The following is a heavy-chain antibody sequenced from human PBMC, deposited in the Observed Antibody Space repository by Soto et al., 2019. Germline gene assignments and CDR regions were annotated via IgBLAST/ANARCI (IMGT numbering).Heavy chain of an antibody. CDR1: GGSISSYY. J-gene: IGHJ4*02. V-gene: IGHV4-59*01. Sequence: QVQLQESGPGLVKPLETLSLTCTVSGGSISSYYWSWIRQPPGKGLEWIGYIYYSGSTNYNPSLTSRVTISVDTSTNQFSLKLSSVTAADTAVYYCARAWGRVFDYWGQGTLVTVSS. D-gene: IGHD3-16*01. CDR3: ARAWGRVFDY. CDR2: IYYSGST.